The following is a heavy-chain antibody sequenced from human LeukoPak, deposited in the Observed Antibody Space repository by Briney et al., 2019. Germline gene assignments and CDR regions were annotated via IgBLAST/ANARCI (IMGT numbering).Heavy chain of an antibody. CDR2: IYTSGST. D-gene: IGHD2-2*02. V-gene: IGHV4-61*02. CDR1: GGSISTGSYY. J-gene: IGHJ4*02. CDR3: ARLPAAILGGEDYFDY. Sequence: SETLSLTCTVSGGSISTGSYYWSWIRQPAGKGLEWIGRIYTSGSTNYNPSLKSRVTISVDTSKNQFSLNLSSVTAADTAVYYCARLPAAILGGEDYFDYWGQGTLVTVSS.